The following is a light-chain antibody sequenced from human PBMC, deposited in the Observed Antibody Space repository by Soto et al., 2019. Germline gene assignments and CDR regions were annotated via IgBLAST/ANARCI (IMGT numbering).Light chain of an antibody. Sequence: LVLTQSPGSLSLSPGERVALSCRASQSVSGSYVAWYQQKPGHAPRLLIYEASRRAPGIPDRFSGSGSGTDFILTISRLEPEDLAMYFCQQDGKSPHTFGGGTKLEIK. V-gene: IGKV3-20*01. CDR3: QQDGKSPHT. CDR2: EAS. CDR1: QSVSGSY. J-gene: IGKJ2*01.